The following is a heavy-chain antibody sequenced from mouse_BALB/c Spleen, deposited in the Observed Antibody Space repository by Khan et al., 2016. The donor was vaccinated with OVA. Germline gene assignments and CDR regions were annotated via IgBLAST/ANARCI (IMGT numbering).Heavy chain of an antibody. CDR1: GFTFSTYG. D-gene: IGHD1-1*01. V-gene: IGHV5-6*01. CDR3: ARLAYYYESEGFAY. J-gene: IGHJ3*01. Sequence: EVELVESGGDLVKPGGSLKLSCAASGFTFSTYGMSWVRQTPDKRLEWVATVSSGGHYTYYPDTVKGRFTISRDNAKNTLYLQMSSLKSEDTAMFYCARLAYYYESEGFAYWGQGTLGTVSA. CDR2: VSSGGHYT.